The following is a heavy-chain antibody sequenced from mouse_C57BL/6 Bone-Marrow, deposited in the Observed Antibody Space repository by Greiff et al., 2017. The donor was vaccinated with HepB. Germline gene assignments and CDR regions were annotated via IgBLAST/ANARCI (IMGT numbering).Heavy chain of an antibody. CDR1: GYTFTDYN. CDR3: ARDELLRSFYYAMDY. J-gene: IGHJ4*01. CDR2: INPNNGGT. V-gene: IGHV1-22*01. Sequence: EVQLQQSGPELVKPGASVKMSCKASGYTFTDYNMHWVKQSHGKSLEWIGYINPNNGGTSYNQKFKGKATLTVNKSSSTAYMELRSLTSEDSAVYYCARDELLRSFYYAMDYWGQGTSVTVSS. D-gene: IGHD1-1*01.